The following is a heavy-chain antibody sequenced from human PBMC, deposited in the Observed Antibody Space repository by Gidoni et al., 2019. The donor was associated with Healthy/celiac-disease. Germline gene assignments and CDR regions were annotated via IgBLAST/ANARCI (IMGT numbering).Heavy chain of an antibody. V-gene: IGHV1-8*01. D-gene: IGHD2-2*01. Sequence: QVQLVQSGAEVKRPGASVKVSCKASGYTVTSYHIYWVRQATGQGLEWMGWMNPNSGNTGYAQKFQGRVTMTRNTSISTAYMELSSLRSEDTAVYYCARTSYCSSTGCYARNYYYGMDVWGQGTTVTVSS. CDR3: ARTSYCSSTGCYARNYYYGMDV. J-gene: IGHJ6*02. CDR1: GYTVTSYH. CDR2: MNPNSGNT.